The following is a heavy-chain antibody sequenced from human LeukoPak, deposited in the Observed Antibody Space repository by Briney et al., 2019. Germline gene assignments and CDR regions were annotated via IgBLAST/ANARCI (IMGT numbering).Heavy chain of an antibody. CDR1: GYSFTSYW. CDR2: IYPGDSDT. J-gene: IGHJ6*03. CDR3: ARHCSGGSCYSGGYYYMDV. V-gene: IGHV5-51*01. D-gene: IGHD2-15*01. Sequence: GESLKISCKGSGYSFTSYWIGWVRQMPGKGLEWMGIIYPGDSDTRYSSSFQGQVTISADKSISTAYLQWSSLKASDTAMYYCARHCSGGSCYSGGYYYMDVWGKGTTVTVSS.